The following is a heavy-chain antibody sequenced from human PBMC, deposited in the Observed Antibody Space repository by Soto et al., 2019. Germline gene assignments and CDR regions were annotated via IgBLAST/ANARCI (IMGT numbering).Heavy chain of an antibody. CDR1: GFTFSNYA. V-gene: IGHV3-23*01. D-gene: IGHD3-3*01. CDR3: AKKIGVQLRSIHGMDV. CDR2: TSGSGGLT. Sequence: GGSLRLSCAASGFTFSNYAMNWVRQAPGKGLEWVSATSGSGGLTFYADSVKGRFTISRDNSKDTLYLHMNSLRAEDTAVYYCAKKIGVQLRSIHGMDVWGQGTTVTVSS. J-gene: IGHJ6*02.